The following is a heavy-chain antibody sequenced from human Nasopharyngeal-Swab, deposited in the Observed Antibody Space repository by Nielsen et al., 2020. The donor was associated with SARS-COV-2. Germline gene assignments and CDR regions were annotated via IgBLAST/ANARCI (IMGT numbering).Heavy chain of an antibody. CDR3: ARGELLDY. CDR1: GGSFSGYY. J-gene: IGHJ4*02. D-gene: IGHD1-7*01. Sequence: GSLRLSCAVYGGSFSGYYWSWIRQPPGKGLEWIGEINHSGSTNYNPSLKSRVTISVDTSKNQFSLKLSSVTAADTAVYYCARGELLDYWGQGTLVTVSS. V-gene: IGHV4-34*01. CDR2: INHSGST.